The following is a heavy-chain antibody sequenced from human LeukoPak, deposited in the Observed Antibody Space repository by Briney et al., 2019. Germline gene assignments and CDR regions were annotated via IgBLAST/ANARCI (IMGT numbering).Heavy chain of an antibody. V-gene: IGHV3-30*01. J-gene: IGHJ4*02. CDR1: GFTFSSYA. CDR3: ARNTDY. CDR2: ISYDGSNK. Sequence: PGGSLRLSCAASGFTFSSYAMHWVRQAPGKGLEWVAVISYDGSNKYYPDSVKGRFTISRDNSKNTLYLQMNSLRAEDTAVYYCARNTDYWGQGTLVTVSS.